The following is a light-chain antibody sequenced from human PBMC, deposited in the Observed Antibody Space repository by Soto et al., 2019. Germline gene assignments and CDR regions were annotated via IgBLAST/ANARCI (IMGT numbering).Light chain of an antibody. J-gene: IGKJ1*01. CDR2: EAS. CDR3: QHYNSYSWR. Sequence: DIPMTQSPSTLSASVGDRVTITCRASQSISSWLAWYQQKPGQAPKLLIYEASSLESGVPSRFNGSRSGTEFALTVICLWPEDFGTYQCQHYNSYSWRVGHGTKVEIK. V-gene: IGKV1-5*01. CDR1: QSISSW.